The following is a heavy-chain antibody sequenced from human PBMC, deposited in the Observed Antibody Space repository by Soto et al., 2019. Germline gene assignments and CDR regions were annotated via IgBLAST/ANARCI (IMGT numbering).Heavy chain of an antibody. D-gene: IGHD6-19*01. CDR3: ARRAVAGFYFDY. CDR2: IYYSGST. J-gene: IGHJ4*02. Sequence: PSETLSLTCTVSGGSISSYYWSWIRQPLGKGLEWIGYIYYSGSTNYNPSLKSRVTISVDTSKNQFSLKLSSVTAADTAVYYCARRAVAGFYFDYWGQGTLVTVSS. V-gene: IGHV4-59*01. CDR1: GGSISSYY.